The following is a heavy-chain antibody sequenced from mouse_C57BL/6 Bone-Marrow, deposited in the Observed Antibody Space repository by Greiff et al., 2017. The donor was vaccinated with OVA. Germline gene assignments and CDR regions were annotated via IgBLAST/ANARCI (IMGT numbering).Heavy chain of an antibody. CDR3: ARDAGGLFDY. CDR1: GFTFSDFY. D-gene: IGHD2-2*01. Sequence: EVKLMESGGGLVQSGRSLRLSCATSGFTFSDFYMEWVRQAPGKGLEWIAASRNKANAYTTEYSASVKGRFIVSRDTSQSILYLQMNALRAEDTAIYYCARDAGGLFDYWGQGTTLTVSS. V-gene: IGHV7-1*01. CDR2: SRNKANAYTT. J-gene: IGHJ2*01.